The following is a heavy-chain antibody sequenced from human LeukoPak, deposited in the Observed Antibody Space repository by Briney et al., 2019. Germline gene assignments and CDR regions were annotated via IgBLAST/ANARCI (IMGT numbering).Heavy chain of an antibody. CDR3: ARDHCTNGVCQPIDAFDI. CDR1: GFTFSSYS. CDR2: ISSSSSYI. J-gene: IGHJ3*02. V-gene: IGHV3-21*01. D-gene: IGHD2-8*01. Sequence: PGGSLRLSCAASGFTFSSYSMNWVRQAPGKGLEWVSSISSSSSYIYYADSVKGRFTISRDNAKNSLYLQMNSLRAEDTAVYYCARDHCTNGVCQPIDAFDIWGQGTMVTVSS.